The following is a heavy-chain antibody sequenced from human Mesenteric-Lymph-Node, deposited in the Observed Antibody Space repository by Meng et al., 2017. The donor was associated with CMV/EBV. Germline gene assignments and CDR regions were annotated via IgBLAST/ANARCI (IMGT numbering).Heavy chain of an antibody. J-gene: IGHJ5*02. V-gene: IGHV3-11*01. CDR2: ITSNGGNI. CDR3: AREAYNSGNYYNWGFDP. Sequence: GGSLRLSCAASEFSFGDYNMGWIRKAPGKGLQWISYITSNGGNIYYAESVRGRFTISRDNAKKSLYLQMDSLRAEDTAVYYCAREAYNSGNYYNWGFDPWGQGTLVTVSS. D-gene: IGHD3-10*01. CDR1: EFSFGDYN.